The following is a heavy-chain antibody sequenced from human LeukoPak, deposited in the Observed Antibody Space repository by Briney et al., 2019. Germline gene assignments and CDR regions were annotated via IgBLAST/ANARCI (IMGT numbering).Heavy chain of an antibody. D-gene: IGHD3-22*01. CDR2: IKQDGSEK. Sequence: PGGSLRLSCAASGFTFSSYWMSLVRQAPGKGLEWVANIKQDGSEKYYVDSVKGRFTISRDNAKNSLYLQMNSLRAEDTAVYYCAREALGEYFYDSSGYLDYWGQGTLVTVSS. V-gene: IGHV3-7*01. J-gene: IGHJ4*02. CDR1: GFTFSSYW. CDR3: AREALGEYFYDSSGYLDY.